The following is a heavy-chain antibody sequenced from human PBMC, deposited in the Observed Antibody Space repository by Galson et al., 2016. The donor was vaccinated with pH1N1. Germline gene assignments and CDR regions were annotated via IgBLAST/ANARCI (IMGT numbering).Heavy chain of an antibody. CDR2: IYLDDSDT. J-gene: IGHJ6*03. V-gene: IGHV5-51*03. Sequence: QSGAEVKKPGESLKISCKGSGYGFPTSWIGWVRQMPGKGLEWMGSIYLDDSDTRYSPSFQGQVTISADKSIRTTYLQWSSLKASDTAIYYCARPVALDPPVEYYYIDVWGKGTTVIVSS. CDR3: ARPVALDPPVEYYYIDV. CDR1: GYGFPTSW. D-gene: IGHD1-1*01.